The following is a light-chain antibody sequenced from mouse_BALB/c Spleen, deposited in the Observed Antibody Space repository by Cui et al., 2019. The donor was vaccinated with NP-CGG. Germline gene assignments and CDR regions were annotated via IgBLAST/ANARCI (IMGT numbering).Light chain of an antibody. CDR1: TGAVITTNY. Sequence: QAVVTQESVLTTSPGETVTLTCRSSTGAVITTNYANWVQEKPDHLFTGLIGGTNNRAPGVPARFSGSLIGDKAALTIIGAQTEDEAIYFCALWYSNHWVFGGGTKLTVL. J-gene: IGLJ1*01. V-gene: IGLV1*01. CDR3: ALWYSNHWV. CDR2: GTN.